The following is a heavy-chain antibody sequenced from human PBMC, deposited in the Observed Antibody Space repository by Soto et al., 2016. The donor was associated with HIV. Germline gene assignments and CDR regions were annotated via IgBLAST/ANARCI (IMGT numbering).Heavy chain of an antibody. CDR3: TRDRGIAVAGMDD. Sequence: QVQLVQSGAEVKKPGSSVKVSCKASGDTFRRYGISWVRQAPGQGLEWMGGIIPIYGTANYAQKFQGRVTITADESASTAYMELSSLRSEDTAVYHCTRDRGIAVAGMDDWGQGTVVTVSS. V-gene: IGHV1-69*12. J-gene: IGHJ4*02. D-gene: IGHD6-19*01. CDR1: GDTFRRYG. CDR2: IIPIYGTA.